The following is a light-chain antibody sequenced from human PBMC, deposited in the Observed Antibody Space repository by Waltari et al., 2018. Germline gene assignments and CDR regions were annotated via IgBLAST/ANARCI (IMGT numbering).Light chain of an antibody. Sequence: DIQMTQSPSSLSASVGDRVTITCRASQSISSYLNWYQQKPGKAPKLLIYAASSLESGVPSRFSGSGSGTDFTLTISSLEPEDFATYYCQQGYITLITFGQGTRLEIK. CDR3: QQGYITLIT. J-gene: IGKJ5*01. V-gene: IGKV1-39*01. CDR1: QSISSY. CDR2: AAS.